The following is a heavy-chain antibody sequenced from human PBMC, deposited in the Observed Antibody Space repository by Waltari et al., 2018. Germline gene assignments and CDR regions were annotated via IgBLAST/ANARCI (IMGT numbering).Heavy chain of an antibody. J-gene: IGHJ6*02. V-gene: IGHV1-8*01. CDR3: ASVRFLEWFGGGGYGMDV. Sequence: QVQLVQSGAEVKKPGASVKVSCKASGYTFTSYDINWVRQATGQGLEWMGWMNPNSGNTGYAQKFQGRVTMTRNTSISTAYMELSSLRSEDTAVYYCASVRFLEWFGGGGYGMDVWGQGTTVTVSS. CDR1: GYTFTSYD. D-gene: IGHD3-3*01. CDR2: MNPNSGNT.